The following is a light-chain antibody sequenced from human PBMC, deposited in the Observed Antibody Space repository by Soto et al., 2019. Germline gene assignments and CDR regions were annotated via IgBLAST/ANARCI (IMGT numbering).Light chain of an antibody. CDR2: HAS. J-gene: IGKJ4*01. Sequence: EIVLTQSPGTLSLSPAERPALSCRASQTVGNNFLGWYQQKPGQSPRLLIYHASNRATGIPDRFSGTASGTDFTLTISRLEPEDFAVYYCHQYASSPLTFGGGTKVEIK. CDR1: QTVGNNF. CDR3: HQYASSPLT. V-gene: IGKV3-20*01.